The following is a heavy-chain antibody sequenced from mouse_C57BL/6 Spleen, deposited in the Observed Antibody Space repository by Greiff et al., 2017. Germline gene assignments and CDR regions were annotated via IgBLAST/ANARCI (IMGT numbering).Heavy chain of an antibody. Sequence: EVQLQQSGPELVKPGASVQMSCKASGYTFTDYNMHWVKQSHGKSLEWIGYINPNNGGTSYNQKFKGKATLTVNKSCSTAYMERRSLTSDDAAVYYCARRANYGFAYWGQGTLVTVSA. D-gene: IGHD1-1*01. CDR2: INPNNGGT. CDR1: GYTFTDYN. V-gene: IGHV1-22*01. CDR3: ARRANYGFAY. J-gene: IGHJ3*01.